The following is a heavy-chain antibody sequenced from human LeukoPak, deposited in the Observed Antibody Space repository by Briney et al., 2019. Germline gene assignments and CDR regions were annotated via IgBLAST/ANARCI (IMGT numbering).Heavy chain of an antibody. J-gene: IGHJ4*02. CDR3: ATYTQSGAQGISDY. D-gene: IGHD3-10*01. CDR2: IHPSDGDT. Sequence: ASVKVSCKASGYTFTNFYMHWVRRAPGQGLEWMGLIHPSDGDTKYAQEFQDRVTMTRDTSTSTVYMELSSLRFEDTAVYYCATYTQSGAQGISDYWGQGTLVTVSS. V-gene: IGHV1-46*01. CDR1: GYTFTNFY.